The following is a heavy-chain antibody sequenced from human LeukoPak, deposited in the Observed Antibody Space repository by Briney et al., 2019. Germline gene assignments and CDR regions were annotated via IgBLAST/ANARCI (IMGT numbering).Heavy chain of an antibody. V-gene: IGHV3-21*01. D-gene: IGHD4-17*01. CDR3: ARDYNLDYGDYVSGFDP. Sequence: GGSLRLSCAASGFTFSSYSMNCVRQAPGKGLEWVSSISSSSYIYYADSVKGRFTISRDNAKNSLYLQMNSLRAEDTAVYYCARDYNLDYGDYVSGFDPWGQGTLVTVSS. J-gene: IGHJ5*02. CDR2: ISSSSYI. CDR1: GFTFSSYS.